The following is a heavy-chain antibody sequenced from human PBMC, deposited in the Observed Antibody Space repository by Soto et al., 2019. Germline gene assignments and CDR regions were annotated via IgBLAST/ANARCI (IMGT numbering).Heavy chain of an antibody. CDR3: ASQPNSGYDPNYYYYGMDV. V-gene: IGHV1-69*01. J-gene: IGHJ6*02. D-gene: IGHD5-12*01. CDR2: IIPIFGTA. CDR1: GGTFSSYA. Sequence: QVQLVQSGAEVKKPGSSVKVSCKASGGTFSSYAISWVRQAPGQGLEWMGGIIPIFGTANYAQKFQGRVTITADESTSTAYMELSSLRSEDTAVYYCASQPNSGYDPNYYYYGMDVWDQGTTVTVSS.